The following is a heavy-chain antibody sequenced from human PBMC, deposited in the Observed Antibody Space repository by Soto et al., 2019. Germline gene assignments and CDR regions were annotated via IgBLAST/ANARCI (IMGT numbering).Heavy chain of an antibody. V-gene: IGHV1-2*04. Sequence: ASVKVSCKASGGTFTDYYVHWVRQAPGQGLEWMGWINPNSGVTNYAQKFQGWVTLTRDASVATAYMELNSLKSDDTAVFFCARGVSGWSPFDLWGQGTLVTVSS. D-gene: IGHD6-19*01. CDR3: ARGVSGWSPFDL. CDR2: INPNSGVT. J-gene: IGHJ4*02. CDR1: GGTFTDYY.